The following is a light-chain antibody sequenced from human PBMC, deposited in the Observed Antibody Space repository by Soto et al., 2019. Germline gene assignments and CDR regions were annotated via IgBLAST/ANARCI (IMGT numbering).Light chain of an antibody. CDR2: DNN. CDR3: GTLDSSLSAYV. Sequence: QSVLTQPPSVSAAPGQKVTISRSGSSSNIGNNYVSWYQQLPGTAPKLLIYDNNKRPSGIPDRFSGSKSGTSATLGITGLQTGDEADYYCGTLDSSLSAYVFGTGTQLTVL. CDR1: SSNIGNNY. V-gene: IGLV1-51*01. J-gene: IGLJ1*01.